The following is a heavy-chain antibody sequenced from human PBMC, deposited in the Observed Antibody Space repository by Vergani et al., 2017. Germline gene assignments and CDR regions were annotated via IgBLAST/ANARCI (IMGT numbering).Heavy chain of an antibody. CDR2: INPNSGGT. CDR1: GYTFTGYY. CDR3: ARERSRYCTNGVCYTVTFRY. Sequence: QVQLVQSGAEVKKPGASVKVSCKASGYTFTGYYMHWVRQAPGQGLEWMGWINPNSGGTNYAQKFQGRVTMTRETSISTAYMELSRLRSDDTAAYYCARERSRYCTNGVCYTVTFRYWGQGTLVTVSS. D-gene: IGHD2-8*01. V-gene: IGHV1-2*02. J-gene: IGHJ4*02.